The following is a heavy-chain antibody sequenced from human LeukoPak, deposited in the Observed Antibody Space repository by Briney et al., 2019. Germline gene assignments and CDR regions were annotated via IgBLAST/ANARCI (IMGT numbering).Heavy chain of an antibody. Sequence: PSQTLSLTCTVSGGSISSGGYYWSWIRQHPGKGLEWIGYIYYSGSTYYNPSLKSRVTISVDTSKNQFSLKLSSVTAADTAVYYCARGKVYYYYGMDVWGRGTTVTVSS. J-gene: IGHJ6*02. CDR1: GGSISSGGYY. CDR2: IYYSGST. CDR3: ARGKVYYYYGMDV. V-gene: IGHV4-31*03.